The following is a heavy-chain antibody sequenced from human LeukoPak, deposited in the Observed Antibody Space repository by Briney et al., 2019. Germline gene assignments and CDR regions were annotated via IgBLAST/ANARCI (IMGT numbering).Heavy chain of an antibody. CDR1: GFPFSSYD. V-gene: IGHV3-23*01. D-gene: IGHD3-10*01. CDR3: AKPYYSYSGSYDY. J-gene: IGHJ4*02. Sequence: GGSLRLSCAASGFPFSSYDMSWVRRAPGKGLEWVSVISASAVHIFYADSVKGRFTISRDNSKNTPYLQMNSLRAEDTAVYYCAKPYYSYSGSYDYWGQGTLVTVSS. CDR2: ISASAVHI.